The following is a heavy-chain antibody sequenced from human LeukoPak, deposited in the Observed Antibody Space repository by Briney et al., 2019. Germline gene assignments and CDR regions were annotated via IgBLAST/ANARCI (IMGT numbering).Heavy chain of an antibody. CDR2: IIHSGST. J-gene: IGHJ6*03. D-gene: IGHD6-13*01. V-gene: IGHV4-34*12. CDR3: ARHIPPGPGYSSSGQYYYYMDV. Sequence: SETLSFTCAVYGGSFSGYYWSWIRQPPGKGLEWIGEIIHSGSTNYNPSLKSRVSISVDTSKNQFSLKLSSVTAADTAVYYCARHIPPGPGYSSSGQYYYYMDVWGKGTTVTVSS. CDR1: GGSFSGYY.